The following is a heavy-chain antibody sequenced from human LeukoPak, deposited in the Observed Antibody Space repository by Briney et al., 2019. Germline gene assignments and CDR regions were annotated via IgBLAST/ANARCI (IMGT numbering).Heavy chain of an antibody. D-gene: IGHD6-13*01. CDR2: IWSDGSNK. J-gene: IGHJ5*02. CDR1: GFIFSSYA. CDR3: ARGIAAAGNPNWFDP. Sequence: GGSLRLSCAASGFIFSSYAMHWIRQAPGTGLEWVAVIWSDGSNKYYADSVKGRFTISRDNSKNTLYLQMNSLRAEDTAVYYCARGIAAAGNPNWFDPWGQGTLVTVSS. V-gene: IGHV3-33*01.